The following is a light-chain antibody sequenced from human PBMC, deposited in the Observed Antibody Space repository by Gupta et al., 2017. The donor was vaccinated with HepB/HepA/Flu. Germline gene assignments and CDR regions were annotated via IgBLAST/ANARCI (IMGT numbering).Light chain of an antibody. V-gene: IGKV3-11*01. CDR2: DAS. CDR1: QSVSSY. CDR3: QQRSNWRLT. Sequence: EIVLTQSPPTLSVSPGERATLSCRASQSVSSYLAWYQQKPGQAPRLLIYDASNRATGIPARFSGSGSGTDFTLTISSLEPEDFAVYYCQQRSNWRLTFGGGTKVEIK. J-gene: IGKJ4*01.